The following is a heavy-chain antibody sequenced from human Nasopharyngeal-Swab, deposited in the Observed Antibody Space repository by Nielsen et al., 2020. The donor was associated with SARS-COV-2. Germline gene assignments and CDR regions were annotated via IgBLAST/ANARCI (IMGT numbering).Heavy chain of an antibody. V-gene: IGHV3-49*04. D-gene: IGHD3-16*01. Sequence: GESLKISCTASGFTFGDYVMTWVRQAPGQGLEWVGYTRGKAYGGTTEYAASVKGRFTISRDDSKSIAYLQMNNVKTEDTAVYYCVRDKSRGADAFDIWGQGALVTVSS. CDR2: TRGKAYGGTT. J-gene: IGHJ3*02. CDR3: VRDKSRGADAFDI. CDR1: GFTFGDYV.